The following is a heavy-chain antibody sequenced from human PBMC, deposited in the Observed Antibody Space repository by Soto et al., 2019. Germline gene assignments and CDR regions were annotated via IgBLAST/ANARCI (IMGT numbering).Heavy chain of an antibody. V-gene: IGHV5-10-1*01. CDR2: IDPSDSYT. D-gene: IGHD3-9*01. CDR3: ARLPILTGYYLYYYYGMDV. Sequence: GESLKISCKGSGYSFTSYWISWVRQMPGKGLEWMGRIDPSDSYTNYSPSSQGHVTISADKSISTAYLQWSSLKASDTAMYYCARLPILTGYYLYYYYGMDVWGQGTTVTVSS. J-gene: IGHJ6*02. CDR1: GYSFTSYW.